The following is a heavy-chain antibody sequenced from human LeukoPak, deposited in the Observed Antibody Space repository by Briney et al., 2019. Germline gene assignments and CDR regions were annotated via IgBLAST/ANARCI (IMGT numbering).Heavy chain of an antibody. V-gene: IGHV1-18*01. J-gene: IGHJ3*02. Sequence: ASVKVSCKASGYTFTSYGISWVRQAPGQGLEWMGWISAYNGNTNYAQKLQGRVTMTTDTSTSTDYMELRSLRSDDTAVYYCATSAIYGDYAFDIWGQGTMVTVSS. CDR3: ATSAIYGDYAFDI. CDR2: ISAYNGNT. CDR1: GYTFTSYG. D-gene: IGHD4-17*01.